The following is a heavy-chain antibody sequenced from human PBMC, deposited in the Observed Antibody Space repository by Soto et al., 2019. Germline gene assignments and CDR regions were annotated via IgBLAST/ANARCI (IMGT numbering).Heavy chain of an antibody. V-gene: IGHV4-4*02. D-gene: IGHD6-13*01. CDR3: ARGGGYSSSWQFDY. J-gene: IGHJ4*02. CDR2: IYHSGST. CDR1: GGSISSSNW. Sequence: SETLSLTCAVSGGSISSSNWCSWVRQPPGKGLEWIGEIYHSGSTNYNPSLKSRVTISVDKSKNQFSLKLSSVTAADTAVYYCARGGGYSSSWQFDYWGQGTLVTVSS.